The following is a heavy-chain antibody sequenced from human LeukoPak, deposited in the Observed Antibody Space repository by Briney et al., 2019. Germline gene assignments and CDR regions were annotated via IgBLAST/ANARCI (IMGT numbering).Heavy chain of an antibody. CDR3: ARDYSSSSSGVDY. Sequence: PGGSLRLSCAASGFTFSSYAMHWVRQAPGKGLEWVAVISYDGSNKYYADSVKGRFTISRDNSKNTLYLQMNSLRAEDTAVYYCARDYSSSSSGVDYWGQGTLVTVSS. CDR1: GFTFSSYA. CDR2: ISYDGSNK. D-gene: IGHD6-6*01. V-gene: IGHV3-30-3*01. J-gene: IGHJ4*02.